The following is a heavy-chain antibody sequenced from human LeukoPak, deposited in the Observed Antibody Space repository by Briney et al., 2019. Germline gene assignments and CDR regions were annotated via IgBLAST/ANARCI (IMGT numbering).Heavy chain of an antibody. D-gene: IGHD2-8*01. CDR2: ISWNSGSI. J-gene: IGHJ2*01. CDR3: ARFREDAWCFDL. V-gene: IGHV3-9*03. CDR1: GFTFDDYA. Sequence: GRSLRLSCAASGFTFDDYAMHWVRQAPGKGLEWVSGISWNSGSIGYADSVKGRFTISRDNAKNSLYLQMNSLRAEDMALYYCARFREDAWCFDLWGRGTLVTVSS.